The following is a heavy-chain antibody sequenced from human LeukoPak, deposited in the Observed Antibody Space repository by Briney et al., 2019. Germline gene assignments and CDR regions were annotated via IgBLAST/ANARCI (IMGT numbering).Heavy chain of an antibody. Sequence: GGSLRLSCAASGFTFSNYAMSWVRQAPGKGLEWVSYISSSGSTIYYADSVKGRFTISRDNAKNSLYLQMNSLRAEDTAVYYCAREGVIVVAAFDYWGQGTLVTVSS. CDR2: ISSSGSTI. D-gene: IGHD3-22*01. V-gene: IGHV3-48*03. J-gene: IGHJ4*02. CDR1: GFTFSNYA. CDR3: AREGVIVVAAFDY.